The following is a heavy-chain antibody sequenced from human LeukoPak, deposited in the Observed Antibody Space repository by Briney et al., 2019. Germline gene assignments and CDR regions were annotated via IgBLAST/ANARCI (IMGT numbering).Heavy chain of an antibody. CDR1: GYTFTGYY. CDR3: ASIGYCSSTSCSPFDI. Sequence: ASVKVSCEASGYTFTGYYMHWVRQAPGQGLEWVGWINPNSGGTNYAQKFQGRVTMTRDTSISTAYMELSRLRSDDTAVYYCASIGYCSSTSCSPFDIWGQGTMVTVSS. CDR2: INPNSGGT. J-gene: IGHJ3*02. D-gene: IGHD2-2*01. V-gene: IGHV1-2*02.